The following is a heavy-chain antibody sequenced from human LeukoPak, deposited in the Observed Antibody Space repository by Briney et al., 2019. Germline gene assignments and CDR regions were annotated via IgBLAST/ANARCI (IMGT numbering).Heavy chain of an antibody. CDR2: IIPLFTTA. Sequence: ASVKVSCKASGGTFSNYVISWVRQAPGQGLEWMGGIIPLFTTANYAQKFQGRATITADESTSTAYMELSSLRSEDTAVYYCARELSGWTYFDYWGQGTLVTVSS. CDR3: ARELSGWTYFDY. D-gene: IGHD6-19*01. CDR1: GGTFSNYV. J-gene: IGHJ4*02. V-gene: IGHV1-69*13.